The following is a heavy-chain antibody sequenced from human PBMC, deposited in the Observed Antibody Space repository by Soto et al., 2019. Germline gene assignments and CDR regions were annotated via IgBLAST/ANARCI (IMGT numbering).Heavy chain of an antibody. D-gene: IGHD6-25*01. CDR2: ISGSDGRT. CDR1: GFTFRKFA. J-gene: IGHJ4*02. Sequence: EVQLLESGGGLIHPGGSLRLSCSASGFTFRKFAMSWVRQAPGKSLEWVSGISGSDGRTSYADSVKGRFTISRDNSKNTLYLQINSLRAEETAIYYCVKGALCPLAARLYYFDEWGQGSLVTVSS. V-gene: IGHV3-23*01. CDR3: VKGALCPLAARLYYFDE.